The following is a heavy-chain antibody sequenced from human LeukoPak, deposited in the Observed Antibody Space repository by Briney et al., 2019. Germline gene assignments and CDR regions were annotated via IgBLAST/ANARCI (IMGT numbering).Heavy chain of an antibody. D-gene: IGHD1-26*01. J-gene: IGHJ4*02. V-gene: IGHV4-59*01. CDR3: ARGYLEWELHFFDY. CDR1: GGSISSYY. Sequence: SETLSLTCTVSGGSISSYYWSWIRQPPGKGLEWIGYIHYTGNTKYNPSLKSRVTISVDTSKNQFSLKLSSVTAADTAVYYCARGYLEWELHFFDYWGQGTLVTVSS. CDR2: IHYTGNT.